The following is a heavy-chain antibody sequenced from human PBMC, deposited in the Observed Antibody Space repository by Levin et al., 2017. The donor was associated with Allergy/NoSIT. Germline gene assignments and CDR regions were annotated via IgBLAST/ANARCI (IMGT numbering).Heavy chain of an antibody. D-gene: IGHD5/OR15-5a*01. Sequence: PGGSLRLSCAASGFTFSTYAMSWVRQAPGKGLEWVTGISGSGGNTYYADSVKGRLTVSRDNSKNTLYLQMDSLRAEDTAVYYCVRGPPVSVYGMDVWGQGTTVTVSS. CDR3: VRGPPVSVYGMDV. V-gene: IGHV3-23*01. CDR1: GFTFSTYA. J-gene: IGHJ6*02. CDR2: ISGSGGNT.